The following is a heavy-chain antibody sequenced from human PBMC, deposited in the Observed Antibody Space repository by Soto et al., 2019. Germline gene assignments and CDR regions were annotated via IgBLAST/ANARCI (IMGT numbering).Heavy chain of an antibody. J-gene: IGHJ6*03. Sequence: QVQLQESGPGLVKPSETLSLTCTVSGGSISSYYWSWIRQPPGKGLEWIGYIYYSGSTNYNPSLKSRVTISVDTSKNQFSLKLSSVTAADTAVYYCARVWVPAAMLGSPLVYYYYYMDVWGKGTTVTVSS. CDR1: GGSISSYY. CDR3: ARVWVPAAMLGSPLVYYYYYMDV. V-gene: IGHV4-59*01. CDR2: IYYSGST. D-gene: IGHD2-2*01.